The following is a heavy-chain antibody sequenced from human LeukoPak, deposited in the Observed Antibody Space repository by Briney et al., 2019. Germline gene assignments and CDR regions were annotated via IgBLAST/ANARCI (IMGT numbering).Heavy chain of an antibody. D-gene: IGHD7-27*01. CDR3: AKDQSWPWAWDY. CDR2: IGGSGHTT. CDR1: GFTVSYYG. V-gene: IGHV3-23*01. J-gene: IGHJ4*02. Sequence: GGSLRFSCAASGFTVSYYGMSWVRQAPGKGLEWVSAIGGSGHTTYYADSVKGRFTISRDNSKNTLYLQMNSLRAEDTAIYYCAKDQSWPWAWDYWGQGTLVTVSS.